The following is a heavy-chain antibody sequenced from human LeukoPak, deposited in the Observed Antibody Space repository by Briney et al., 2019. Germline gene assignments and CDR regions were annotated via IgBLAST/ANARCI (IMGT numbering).Heavy chain of an antibody. CDR3: AKDFFSAAIVPGTFDP. CDR1: GFTFSSYG. J-gene: IGHJ5*02. Sequence: PGGSLRLSCVASGFTFSSYGMHWVRQAPGKGLEWVAFIRYDGSNKYYADSVKGRFTISRDYSKNTLYLQMNSLRAEDTAVYYCAKDFFSAAIVPGTFDPWGQGTLVTVSS. V-gene: IGHV3-30*02. D-gene: IGHD2-2*01. CDR2: IRYDGSNK.